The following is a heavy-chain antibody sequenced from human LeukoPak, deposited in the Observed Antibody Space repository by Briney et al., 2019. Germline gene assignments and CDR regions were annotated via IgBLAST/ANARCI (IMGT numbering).Heavy chain of an antibody. V-gene: IGHV3-48*04. CDR2: ISSSSSGI. J-gene: IGHJ4*02. CDR3: ARGLDY. Sequence: PGGSLRLSCGASGFTFSSYSMNWVRQAPGKGLEWVSYISSSSSGIYYADSVKGRFTISRDNAKNSLYLQMNSLRAEDTAVYYCARGLDYWGQGTLVTVSS. CDR1: GFTFSSYS.